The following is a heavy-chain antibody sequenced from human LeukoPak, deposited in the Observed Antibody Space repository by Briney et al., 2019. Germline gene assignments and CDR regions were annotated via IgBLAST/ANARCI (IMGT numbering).Heavy chain of an antibody. CDR1: GLTFRNYG. CDR2: IYSGGGTTK. D-gene: IGHD2-2*01. CDR3: VVILVPGGVWHFDL. Sequence: GGSLRLSCVASGLTFRNYGFHWVRQAPGKGLEWVAIIYSGGGTTKYYAESVKDRFTIARDDSRDTLYLQMNSLRAEDTAVYYCVVILVPGGVWHFDLWGRGTLVTVSS. V-gene: IGHV3-33*03. J-gene: IGHJ2*01.